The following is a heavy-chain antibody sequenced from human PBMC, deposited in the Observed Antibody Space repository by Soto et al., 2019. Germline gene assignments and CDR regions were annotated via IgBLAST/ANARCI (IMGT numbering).Heavy chain of an antibody. Sequence: QVQLQQWGAGLLKPSETLSLTCAVYGGSFSGYYWSWIRQPPGKGLEWIGEINHSGSTNYNPSLKSRVTISVDTSKNQFSLKLGSVTAADTAVYYCARGWGYDSSSWVAFDYWGQGTLVTVSS. CDR3: ARGWGYDSSSWVAFDY. CDR1: GGSFSGYY. D-gene: IGHD6-13*01. J-gene: IGHJ4*02. CDR2: INHSGST. V-gene: IGHV4-34*01.